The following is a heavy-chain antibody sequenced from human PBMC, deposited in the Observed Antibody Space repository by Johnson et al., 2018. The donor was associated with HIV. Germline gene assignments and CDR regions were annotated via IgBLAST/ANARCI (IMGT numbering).Heavy chain of an antibody. D-gene: IGHD6-6*01. CDR1: GFTFDDYA. V-gene: IGHV3-9*01. J-gene: IGHJ3*02. Sequence: LLVESGGGLVQPGRSLRLSCAASGFTFDDYAMHWVRQAPGKGLVWVSGISWNSGSIGYADSVKGRFTISSDNAKNSLYLQMNSLRAEDTALYYCAKDFSSSSNAFDIWGQGTMVTVSS. CDR2: ISWNSGSI. CDR3: AKDFSSSSNAFDI.